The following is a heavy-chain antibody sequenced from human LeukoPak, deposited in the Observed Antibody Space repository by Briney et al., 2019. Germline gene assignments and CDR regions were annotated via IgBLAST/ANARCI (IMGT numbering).Heavy chain of an antibody. CDR1: GFTFSSYA. Sequence: GGSLRLSCAASGFTFSSYAMHWVRQAPGKGLEWVAVISYDGSNKYYADSVKGRFTISRDNSKNTLYLQMNSLRAEDTAVYYCAREEMATSGDWFDPWGQGTLVTVSS. D-gene: IGHD5-24*01. J-gene: IGHJ5*02. V-gene: IGHV3-30-3*01. CDR2: ISYDGSNK. CDR3: AREEMATSGDWFDP.